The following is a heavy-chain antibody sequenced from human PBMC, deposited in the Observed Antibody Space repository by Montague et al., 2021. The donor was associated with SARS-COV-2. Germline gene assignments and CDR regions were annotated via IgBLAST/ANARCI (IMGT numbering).Heavy chain of an antibody. CDR2: FYYSGGS. J-gene: IGHJ5*02. D-gene: IGHD4-23*01. V-gene: IGHV4-61*03. CDR1: GASISTGSDY. Sequence: SETLSLTCTVSGASISTGSDYWTWIRQRPGRGLEWIGNFYYSGGSTYNPSLKSRVTISADTSKNLFSLTLKSVTASDTAVYYCARDRGDIYGGNSAWFYPGGQGTRVTVSS. CDR3: ARDRGDIYGGNSAWFYP.